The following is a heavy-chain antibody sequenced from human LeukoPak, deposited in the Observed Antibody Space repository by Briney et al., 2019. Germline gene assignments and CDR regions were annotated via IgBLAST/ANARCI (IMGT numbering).Heavy chain of an antibody. CDR1: GGSFSSYG. J-gene: IGHJ6*02. V-gene: IGHV1-69*04. D-gene: IGHD4-17*01. CDR2: IIPIFGIA. CDR3: ARGTHTVTTLHGMDV. Sequence: SVKVSCKASGGSFSSYGNSWVRQAPGPGLEWMGRIIPIFGIANYSQKFQVRVTITADKSTSTDYMELSSLRSEDTAVFYCARGTHTVTTLHGMDVWGQGTTAIVSS.